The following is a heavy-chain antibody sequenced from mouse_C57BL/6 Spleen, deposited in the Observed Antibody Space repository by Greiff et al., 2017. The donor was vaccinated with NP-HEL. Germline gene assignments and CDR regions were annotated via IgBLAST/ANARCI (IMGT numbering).Heavy chain of an antibody. Sequence: VQLQESGAELAKPGASVKLSCKASGYTFTSYWMHWVKQRPGQGLEWIGYINPSSGYTKYNQKFKDKATLTADKSSSTAYMQLSSLTYEDSAVYYCAKTFTTVVATDAMDYWGQGTSVTVSS. J-gene: IGHJ4*01. D-gene: IGHD1-1*01. CDR1: GYTFTSYW. CDR2: INPSSGYT. V-gene: IGHV1-7*01. CDR3: AKTFTTVVATDAMDY.